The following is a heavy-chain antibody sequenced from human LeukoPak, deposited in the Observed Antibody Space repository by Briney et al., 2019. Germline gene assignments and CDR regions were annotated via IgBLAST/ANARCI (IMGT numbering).Heavy chain of an antibody. V-gene: IGHV3-30*02. CDR1: GFAFSNYA. CDR2: TTYDGSDK. Sequence: GGSLRLSCAASGFAFSNYAMYWVGQAPGKGLEWVAFTTYDGSDKYYADSVKGRFTISRDNSKNTLYLQMNSLRAEDAAVYYCAKDRANAWSSDYWGQGTLVTVSS. J-gene: IGHJ4*02. CDR3: AKDRANAWSSDY. D-gene: IGHD3-10*01.